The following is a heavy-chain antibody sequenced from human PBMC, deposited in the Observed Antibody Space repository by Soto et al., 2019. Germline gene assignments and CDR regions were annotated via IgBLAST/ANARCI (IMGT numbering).Heavy chain of an antibody. CDR3: ARLIGKGFLEWFHERYYYYYGMDV. D-gene: IGHD3-3*01. V-gene: IGHV4-39*01. CDR2: IYYSGST. Sequence: SETLSLTCTVSGGSISSSSCYWGWIRQPPGKGLEWIGSIYYSGSTYYNPSLKSRVTISVDTSKNQFSLKLSSVTAADTAVYYCARLIGKGFLEWFHERYYYYYGMDVWGQGTTVTVSS. CDR1: GGSISSSSCY. J-gene: IGHJ6*02.